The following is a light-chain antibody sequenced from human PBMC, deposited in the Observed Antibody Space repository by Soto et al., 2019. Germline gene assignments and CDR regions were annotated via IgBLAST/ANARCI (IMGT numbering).Light chain of an antibody. V-gene: IGLV2-23*02. J-gene: IGLJ1*01. CDR2: EVG. CDR3: GSYAGGSRV. Sequence: QSALTQPASGSGSPGQSITISCTGTCRDVGAYKLVSWYQQHPGKAPKLIIYEVGERPSGASNRFSGSKSGNTASLTISGLQAEDEAYYYCGSYAGGSRVFGTGTKVTVL. CDR1: CRDVGAYKL.